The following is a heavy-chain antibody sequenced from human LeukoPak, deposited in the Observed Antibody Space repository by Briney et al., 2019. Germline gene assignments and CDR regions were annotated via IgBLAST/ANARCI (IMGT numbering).Heavy chain of an antibody. J-gene: IGHJ6*04. CDR2: ISYDGSNK. V-gene: IGHV3-30-3*01. Sequence: GGSLRLSCAASGFTFSSYAMHWVRQAPGKGLEWVAVISYDGSNKYYADSVKGRFTISRDNSKNTLYLQMNSLRAEDTAVYYCARPQVRGVILYGIDVWGKGTTVTVSS. CDR3: ARPQVRGVILYGIDV. D-gene: IGHD3-10*01. CDR1: GFTFSSYA.